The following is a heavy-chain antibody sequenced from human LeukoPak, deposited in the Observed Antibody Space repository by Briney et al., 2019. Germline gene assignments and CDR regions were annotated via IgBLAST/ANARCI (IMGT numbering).Heavy chain of an antibody. J-gene: IGHJ4*02. Sequence: GESLNISCKGSGYSFTSYWIGWVRQMPGKGLEWMGIIYPGDSDTRYSPSFQGQVTISADKSISTAYLQWSSLKASDTAMYYCASTTYYYDSSGYSYFDYWGQGTLVTVSS. CDR2: IYPGDSDT. CDR1: GYSFTSYW. V-gene: IGHV5-51*01. CDR3: ASTTYYYDSSGYSYFDY. D-gene: IGHD3-22*01.